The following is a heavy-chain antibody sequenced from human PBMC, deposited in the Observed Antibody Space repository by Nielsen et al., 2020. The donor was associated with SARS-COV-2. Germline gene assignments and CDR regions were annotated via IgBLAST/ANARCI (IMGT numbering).Heavy chain of an antibody. CDR2: IYTGGTGT. D-gene: IGHD3-22*01. CDR1: GFTFSDYY. J-gene: IGHJ4*02. V-gene: IGHV3-23*03. CDR3: AKGRDNYYYDSWYYFDY. Sequence: GESLKISCAASGFTFSDYYMSWVRQAPGKGLEWVSVIYTGGTGTHYADSVKGRFSISRDNSKNTLYLQMNSLRAEDTAVYYCAKGRDNYYYDSWYYFDYWGQGSLVTVSS.